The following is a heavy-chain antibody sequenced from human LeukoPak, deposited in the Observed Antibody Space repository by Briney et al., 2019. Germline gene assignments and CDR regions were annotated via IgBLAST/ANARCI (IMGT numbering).Heavy chain of an antibody. J-gene: IGHJ3*01. CDR3: AYLSASNTGAFDV. V-gene: IGHV1-69*13. CDR1: GGIFNSMA. D-gene: IGHD2-8*02. Sequence: GASVKVSCKASGGIFNSMALSWVRQAPGQGLEWMGGIIPMFRTANYGQKFQGRVTITADDSTSTGYMELSSLRSEDTAVFYCAYLSASNTGAFDVWGQGTVVTVSS. CDR2: IIPMFRTA.